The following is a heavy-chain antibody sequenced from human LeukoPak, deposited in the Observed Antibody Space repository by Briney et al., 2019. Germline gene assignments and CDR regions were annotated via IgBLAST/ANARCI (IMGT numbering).Heavy chain of an antibody. V-gene: IGHV1-2*02. CDR1: VYTFTGYY. CDR3: ARGSAWIEVAKPGAFDI. Sequence: ASVNVSFKSSVYTFTGYYMHWVRQAPAQGLEWMGGINPKSGGTKYAQKFQGRVNMTTDTSIRTAYMELSRLRSDARAVYYCARGSAWIEVAKPGAFDIWGPGKMVTVSS. CDR2: INPKSGGT. J-gene: IGHJ3*02. D-gene: IGHD6-19*01.